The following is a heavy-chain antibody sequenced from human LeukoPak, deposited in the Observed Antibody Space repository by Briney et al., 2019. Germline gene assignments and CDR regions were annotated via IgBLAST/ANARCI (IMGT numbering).Heavy chain of an antibody. J-gene: IGHJ4*02. CDR3: ARVIGYCSSSRCSPFDY. CDR2: ISAYNGNT. Sequence: GASVKVSCKASGYTFTSYGISWVRQAPGQGLEWMGWISAYNGNTNYAQKLLGRVTMTTDTSTSTAYMELSRLRSDDTAVYYCARVIGYCSSSRCSPFDYWGQGTLVTVSS. V-gene: IGHV1-18*01. D-gene: IGHD2-15*01. CDR1: GYTFTSYG.